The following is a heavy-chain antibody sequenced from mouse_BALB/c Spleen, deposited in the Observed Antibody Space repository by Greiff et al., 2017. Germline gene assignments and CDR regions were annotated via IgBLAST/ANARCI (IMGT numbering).Heavy chain of an antibody. J-gene: IGHJ2*01. V-gene: IGHV1-80*01. CDR3: ARGSYFDY. CDR1: GYAFSSYW. Sequence: QVQLKESGAELVRPGSSVKISCKASGYAFSSYWMNWVTQRPGQGLEWIGQIYPGDGDTNYNGKFKGKATLTADKSSSTAYMQLSSLTSEDSAVYFCARGSYFDYWGQGTTLTVSS. CDR2: IYPGDGDT.